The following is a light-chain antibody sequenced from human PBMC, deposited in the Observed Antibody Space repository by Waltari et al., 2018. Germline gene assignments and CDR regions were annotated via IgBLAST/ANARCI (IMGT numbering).Light chain of an antibody. CDR3: VQAIAFPPT. Sequence: DIVMTQTPLSLPITPGEPASISCRSSQSLLHSNGNTYLHWYLQKPGQSPQLLIYGGSNRTYGVPDRFSGSGSGTDFTLKISKVEAEDVGVYYCVQAIAFPPTFGQGTKVEIK. V-gene: IGKV2-40*01. J-gene: IGKJ1*01. CDR1: QSLLHSNGNTY. CDR2: GGS.